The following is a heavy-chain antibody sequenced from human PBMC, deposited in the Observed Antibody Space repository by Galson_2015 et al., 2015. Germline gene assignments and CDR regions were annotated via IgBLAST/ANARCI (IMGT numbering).Heavy chain of an antibody. J-gene: IGHJ3*02. Sequence: ETLSLTCAVSGGSISSSNWWSWVRQPPGKGLEWIGEIYHSGSTNYNPSLKSRVTISVDKSKNQFSLKLSSVTAADTAVYYCARDRRIAVAGTGGAFDIWGQGTMVTVSS. CDR3: ARDRRIAVAGTGGAFDI. D-gene: IGHD6-19*01. CDR1: GGSISSSNW. V-gene: IGHV4-4*02. CDR2: IYHSGST.